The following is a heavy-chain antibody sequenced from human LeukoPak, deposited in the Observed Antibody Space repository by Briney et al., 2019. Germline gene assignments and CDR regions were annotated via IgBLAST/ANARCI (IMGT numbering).Heavy chain of an antibody. D-gene: IGHD6-19*01. J-gene: IGHJ4*02. V-gene: IGHV4-39*01. CDR1: GGSISSSSYY. CDR3: ARLALIGWYVDY. Sequence: PSETLSLTCTVSGGSISSSSYYWGWIRQPPGKGLEWIGGIYYSGSTYYNPSLKSRVTISVDTSKNQFSLKLSSVTAADTAVYYCARLALIGWYVDYWGQGTLVTVSS. CDR2: IYYSGST.